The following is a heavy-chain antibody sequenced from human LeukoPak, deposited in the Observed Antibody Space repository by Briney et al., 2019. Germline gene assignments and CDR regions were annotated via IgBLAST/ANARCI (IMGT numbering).Heavy chain of an antibody. CDR3: TRDQTPYY. J-gene: IGHJ4*02. V-gene: IGHV3-49*04. Sequence: GGSLRLSCTASGFTFGDYAMTWVRQAPGKGLEWVGFIRSKVYGGTPKYAASVKGRFTISRDDSQGIAYLQMNSLKTEDTAVYYCTRDQTPYYWGQGTLVTVSS. CDR2: IRSKVYGGTP. CDR1: GFTFGDYA.